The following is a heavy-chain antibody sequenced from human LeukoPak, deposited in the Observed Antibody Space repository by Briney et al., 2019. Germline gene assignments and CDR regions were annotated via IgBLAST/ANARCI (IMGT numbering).Heavy chain of an antibody. CDR2: FSGSGGIT. Sequence: PGGSLRLSFATSGFTFVSYAMSWVRRAPGKGLEWFSAFSGSGGITYYADSVTDRFTISRDNSKNTLYLQMNSLIAEDTAVYYFAKVNETTGFGYWGQGTLVTVSS. CDR1: GFTFVSYA. J-gene: IGHJ4*02. V-gene: IGHV3-23*01. CDR3: AKVNETTGFGY. D-gene: IGHD1-14*01.